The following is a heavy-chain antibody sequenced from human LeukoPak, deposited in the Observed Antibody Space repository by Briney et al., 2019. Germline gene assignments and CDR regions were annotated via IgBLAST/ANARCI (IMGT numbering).Heavy chain of an antibody. CDR2: IIPIFGTA. J-gene: IGHJ4*02. D-gene: IGHD1-26*01. Sequence: SVKVSCKASGGTFSSYAISWVRQAPGQGLEWVGRIIPIFGTANYAQKFQGRVTITTDESTSTAYMELSSLRSEDTAVYYCAREEGYYSGSYHLDYWGQGTLVTVSS. CDR3: AREEGYYSGSYHLDY. V-gene: IGHV1-69*05. CDR1: GGTFSSYA.